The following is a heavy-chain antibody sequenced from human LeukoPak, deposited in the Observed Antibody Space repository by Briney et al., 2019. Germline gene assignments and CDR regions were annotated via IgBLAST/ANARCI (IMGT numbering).Heavy chain of an antibody. D-gene: IGHD3-22*01. CDR2: IYYSWST. V-gene: IGHV4-39*01. CDR1: GGSISSSSYY. CDR3: ARNYYDSSGYYLESFDY. J-gene: IGHJ4*02. Sequence: PSEPLSLTCTVSGGSISSSSYYWGWIRQPPGKGLEWIGSIYYSWSTYYRPSLKSRVTISVDTSKNQFSLKLSSVTAADTAVYYCARNYYDSSGYYLESFDYWGQGTLVTVSS.